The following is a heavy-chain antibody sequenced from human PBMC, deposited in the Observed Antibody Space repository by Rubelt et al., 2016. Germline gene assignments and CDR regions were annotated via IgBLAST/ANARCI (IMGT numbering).Heavy chain of an antibody. J-gene: IGHJ4*02. CDR2: ISGSGGST. CDR3: AKVPIRTGTSTFDY. D-gene: IGHD4-17*01. V-gene: IGHV3-23*01. Sequence: EVQLLESGGGLVQPGGSLRLSCAASGFTFSSYAMSWVRQAPGKGLEWVSAISGSGGSTYYADSVEGRFTSSSDNSKNTLYLQRNSLRAEDTAVYYCAKVPIRTGTSTFDYWGQGTLVTVSS. CDR1: GFTFSSYA.